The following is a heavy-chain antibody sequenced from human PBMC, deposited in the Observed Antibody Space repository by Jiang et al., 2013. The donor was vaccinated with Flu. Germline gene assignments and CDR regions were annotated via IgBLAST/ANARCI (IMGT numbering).Heavy chain of an antibody. CDR3: ARHRTLAGVLIAYNWFDP. D-gene: IGHD2-15*01. CDR2: IYYSGST. J-gene: IGHJ5*02. V-gene: IGHV4-39*01. CDR1: GGSISSGSYY. Sequence: GPGLVKPSETLSLTCTVSGGSISSGSYYWGWIRQPPGKGLEWFGSIYYSGSTYNNPSLKSRVTMSVDTSKNQFSLKLRSVTAADTAVYYCARHRTLAGVLIAYNWFDPWGQGTLVTVSS.